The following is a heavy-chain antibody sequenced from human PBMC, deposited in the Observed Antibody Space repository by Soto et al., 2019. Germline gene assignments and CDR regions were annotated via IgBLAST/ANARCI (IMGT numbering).Heavy chain of an antibody. J-gene: IGHJ4*02. CDR2: FFIGGNT. Sequence: PSETLSLTCTVSGGSISSSTYYWGWMRQPPGKGLEWIASFFIGGNTYYNPPLKSRVTISVDTSKNQFSLKLSSVTAADTAVYFCARSHGLDIDAYYWGQGILVTVSS. CDR1: GGSISSSTYY. D-gene: IGHD5-12*01. CDR3: ARSHGLDIDAYY. V-gene: IGHV4-39*01.